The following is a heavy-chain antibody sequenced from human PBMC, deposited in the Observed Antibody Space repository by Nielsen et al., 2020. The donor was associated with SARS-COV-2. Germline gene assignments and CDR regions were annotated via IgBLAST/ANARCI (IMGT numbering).Heavy chain of an antibody. D-gene: IGHD5-12*01. CDR2: ISASSANI. CDR3: ASDPSYASSWLHYFDF. Sequence: GKSLKISCAASGFTFNTYAMNWVRQAPGKGLEWVAYISASSANIHYAASVNGRFTVSRDNAKNSLYLQMNNLRDEDTAVYYCASDPSYASSWLHYFDFWGQGTLVTVSS. CDR1: GFTFNTYA. V-gene: IGHV3-48*02. J-gene: IGHJ4*02.